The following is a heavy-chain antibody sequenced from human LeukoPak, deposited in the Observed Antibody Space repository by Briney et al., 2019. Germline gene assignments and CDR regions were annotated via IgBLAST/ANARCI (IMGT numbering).Heavy chain of an antibody. Sequence: PSETLSLTCIVSGGSISSSSYYWGWIRQPPGKGLEWIGSIYYSGSTYYNPSLKSRVTISVDTSKNQFSLKLSSVTAADTAVYYCARDHMVRQPLWGQGTLVTVSS. V-gene: IGHV4-39*07. D-gene: IGHD3-10*01. CDR3: ARDHMVRQPL. J-gene: IGHJ4*02. CDR2: IYYSGST. CDR1: GGSISSSSYY.